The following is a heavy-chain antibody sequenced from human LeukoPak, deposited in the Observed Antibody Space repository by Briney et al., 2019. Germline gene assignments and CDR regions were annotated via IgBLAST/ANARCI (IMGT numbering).Heavy chain of an antibody. CDR3: ARDISCSGGSCYVRGAFDI. D-gene: IGHD2-15*01. V-gene: IGHV1-18*01. CDR2: ISAYNGNT. Sequence: ASVKVSCKASGYTFTSYGISWVRQAPGQGLEWMGWISAYNGNTNDAQKLQDRVTMTTDTSTSTAYMELRSLRSDDTAVYYCARDISCSGGSCYVRGAFDIWGQGTMVTVSS. CDR1: GYTFTSYG. J-gene: IGHJ3*02.